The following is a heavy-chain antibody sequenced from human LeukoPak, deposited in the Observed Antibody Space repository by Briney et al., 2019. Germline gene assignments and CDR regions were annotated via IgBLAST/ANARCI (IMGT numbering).Heavy chain of an antibody. CDR3: ARERRPQDYGDYGGVFDY. J-gene: IGHJ4*02. V-gene: IGHV1-69*13. Sequence: GASVKVSCKASGYTFTSYAISWVRQAPGQGLEWMGGIIPIFGTANYAQKFQGRVTITADESTSTAYMELSSLRSEDTAVYYCARERRPQDYGDYGGVFDYWGQGTLVTVSS. D-gene: IGHD4-17*01. CDR1: GYTFTSYA. CDR2: IIPIFGTA.